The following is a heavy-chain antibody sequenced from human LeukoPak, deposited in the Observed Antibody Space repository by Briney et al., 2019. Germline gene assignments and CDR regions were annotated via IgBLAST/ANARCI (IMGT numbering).Heavy chain of an antibody. J-gene: IGHJ6*02. CDR1: GYTFTGYY. CDR2: INPNSGGT. D-gene: IGHD2-2*01. CDR3: ARDGIVVVPAAIPQDYYHGMDV. V-gene: IGHV1-2*02. Sequence: RWASVKVSCKASGYTFTGYYMHWVRQAPGQGLEWMGWINPNSGGTNYAQKFQGRVTMTRDTSISTAYMELSRLRSDDTAVYYCARDGIVVVPAAIPQDYYHGMDVWGQGTTVTVSS.